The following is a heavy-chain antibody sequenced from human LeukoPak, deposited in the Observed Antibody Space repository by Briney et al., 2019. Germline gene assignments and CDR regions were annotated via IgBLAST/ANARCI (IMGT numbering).Heavy chain of an antibody. Sequence: ASVKVSCKASGYTFTSYGISWVRQAPGQGLEWMGWISAYNGNTNYAQKLQGRVTMTTDTSTSTAYMELRSLKSDDTAIYYCARHLFTELPGDFWGQGTLVTVSS. CDR2: ISAYNGNT. CDR3: ARHLFTELPGDF. D-gene: IGHD3-10*02. J-gene: IGHJ4*02. V-gene: IGHV1-18*01. CDR1: GYTFTSYG.